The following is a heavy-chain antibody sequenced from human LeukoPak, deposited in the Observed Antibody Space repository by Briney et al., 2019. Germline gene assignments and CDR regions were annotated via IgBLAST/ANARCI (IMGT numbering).Heavy chain of an antibody. Sequence: PGGSLRLSCAASGFTFSDYYMSWIRQAPGKGLEWVSYISSSGSTIYYADSVKGRFTISRDNAKNSLYLQMSSLRAEDTAVYYCARTAIYYYDSSGQGYWGQGTLVTVSS. CDR3: ARTAIYYYDSSGQGY. CDR2: ISSSGSTI. CDR1: GFTFSDYY. D-gene: IGHD3-22*01. J-gene: IGHJ4*02. V-gene: IGHV3-11*01.